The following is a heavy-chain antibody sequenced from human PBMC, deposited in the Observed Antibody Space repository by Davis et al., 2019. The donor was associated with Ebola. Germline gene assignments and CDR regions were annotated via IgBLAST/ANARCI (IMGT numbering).Heavy chain of an antibody. CDR1: GFTFSSHA. Sequence: PGGSLRLSCAASGFTFSSHAMSWVRQAPGKGLEWGSSFSGSGASTYYADSVTGRFTISRDTSKNTLYLQMNSLRADDTAVYYCAKPVVWSGYYTGYYFDYWGLGALVTVSS. J-gene: IGHJ4*02. V-gene: IGHV3-23*01. CDR3: AKPVVWSGYYTGYYFDY. CDR2: FSGSGAST. D-gene: IGHD3-3*01.